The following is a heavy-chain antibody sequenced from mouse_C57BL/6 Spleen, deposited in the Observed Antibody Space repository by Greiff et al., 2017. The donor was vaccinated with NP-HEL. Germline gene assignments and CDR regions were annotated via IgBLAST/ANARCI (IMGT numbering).Heavy chain of an antibody. V-gene: IGHV1-5*01. CDR3: TREYYYGSSPPLAY. D-gene: IGHD1-1*01. CDR1: GYTFTSYW. J-gene: IGHJ3*01. CDR2: IYPGNSDT. Sequence: VQLQQSGTVLARPGASVKMSCKTSGYTFTSYWMHWVKQRPGQGLEWIGAIYPGNSDTSYNQKFKGKAKLNAVTSASTAYMELSSLTNEDSAVYYCTREYYYGSSPPLAYWGQGTLVTVSA.